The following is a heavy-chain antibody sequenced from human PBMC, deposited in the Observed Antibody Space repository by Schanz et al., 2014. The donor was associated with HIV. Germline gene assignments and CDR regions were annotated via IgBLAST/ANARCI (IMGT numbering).Heavy chain of an antibody. V-gene: IGHV3-23*04. J-gene: IGHJ5*01. CDR3: AKDGSPPWGTYPPFSFDS. CDR1: GRTVREKV. Sequence: EVLLVESGGGCVQPGGRRRRDGEASGRTVREKVLTWVRQGAGKGLEWVSTISESGRYTYYADSVKGRFTISRDNSKNTLYLQMNSLRAEDAAVYYCAKDGSPPWGTYPPFSFDSWGLGTLVTVSS. D-gene: IGHD3-16*02. CDR2: ISESGRYT.